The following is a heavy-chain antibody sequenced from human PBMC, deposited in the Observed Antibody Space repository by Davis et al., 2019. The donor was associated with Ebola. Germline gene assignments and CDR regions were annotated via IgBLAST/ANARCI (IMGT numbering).Heavy chain of an antibody. Sequence: SVKVSCKASGGTFSSYAINWVRQAPGQGLEWMGRIIPILGIANYAQKFQGRVTITADKSTSTAYMELSSLRSEDTAVYYCAREGQSIVGAPFDYWGQGTLVTVSS. V-gene: IGHV1-69*04. CDR3: AREGQSIVGAPFDY. D-gene: IGHD1-26*01. CDR2: IIPILGIA. J-gene: IGHJ4*02. CDR1: GGTFSSYA.